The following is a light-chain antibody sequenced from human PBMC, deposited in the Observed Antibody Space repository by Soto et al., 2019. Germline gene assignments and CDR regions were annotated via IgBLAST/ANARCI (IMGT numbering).Light chain of an antibody. CDR2: DDA. CDR3: QVWDVSSVHFV. J-gene: IGLJ1*01. V-gene: IGLV3-21*02. Sequence: SYELTQPPSVSVAPGQKARITCGGINIGSKSVHWYRQKPGQAPVLVVYDDADRPSGIPERFSGSNSGNTAALTISRVEAGDEADYFCQVWDVSSVHFVFGTGTKLTVL. CDR1: NIGSKS.